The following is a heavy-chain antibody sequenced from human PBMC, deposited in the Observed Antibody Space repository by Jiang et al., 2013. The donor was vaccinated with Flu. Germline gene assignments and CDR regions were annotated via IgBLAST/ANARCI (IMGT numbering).Heavy chain of an antibody. D-gene: IGHD6-6*01. V-gene: IGHV1-69*01. CDR1: GGTFSSYA. Sequence: SGAEVKKPGSSVKVSCKASGGTFSSYAISWVRQAPGQGLEWMGGIIPIFGTANYAQKFQGRVTITADESTSTAYMELSSLRSEDTAVYYCARDIRNGADSSSSVLSNPFPRNWGQGTLVTVSS. J-gene: IGHJ4*02. CDR2: IIPIFGTA. CDR3: ARDIRNGADSSSSVLSNPFPRN.